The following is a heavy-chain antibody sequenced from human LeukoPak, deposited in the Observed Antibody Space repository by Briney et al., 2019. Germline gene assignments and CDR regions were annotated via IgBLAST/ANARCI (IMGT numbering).Heavy chain of an antibody. V-gene: IGHV3-64D*09. CDR1: GFTFRSYA. CDR2: ISSDGTST. J-gene: IGHJ4*02. CDR3: VKSDNIVGATYFDY. D-gene: IGHD1-26*01. Sequence: LPGGSLRLSCSASGFTFRSYAVHWVRQAPGKELEYISSISSDGTSTYYADSVKGRFTISRDNSKNTLSLHMSSLKPEDTAVYYCVKSDNIVGATYFDYWGQGTLVTVSS.